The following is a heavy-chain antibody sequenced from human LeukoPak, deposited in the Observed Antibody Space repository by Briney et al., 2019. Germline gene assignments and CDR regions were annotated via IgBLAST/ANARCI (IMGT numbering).Heavy chain of an antibody. V-gene: IGHV4-38-2*02. CDR1: GYSITSAYY. CDR3: ARAFDY. J-gene: IGHJ4*02. Sequence: SETLSLTCTASGYSITSAYYWGWIRQPPGKGLEWIGSIYYSGSTYYNPSLKSRVAISVDTTKNQFSLKLSSVTAADTAVYYCARAFDYWGQGTLVTVSS. CDR2: IYYSGST.